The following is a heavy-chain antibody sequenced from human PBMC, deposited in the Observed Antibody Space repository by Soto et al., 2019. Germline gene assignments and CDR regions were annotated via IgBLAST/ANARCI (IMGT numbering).Heavy chain of an antibody. J-gene: IGHJ5*02. D-gene: IGHD6-13*01. CDR2: INHSGST. V-gene: IGHV4-34*01. Sequence: SETLSLTCAVYGGSFSGYYWSWIRQPPGKGLEWIGEINHSGSTNYNPSLKSRVTISVDTSKNQFSLKLSSVTAADTAVYYCARRTPLRSSSHYLWGNWLDPWGQGTLVTFSS. CDR3: ARRTPLRSSSHYLWGNWLDP. CDR1: GGSFSGYY.